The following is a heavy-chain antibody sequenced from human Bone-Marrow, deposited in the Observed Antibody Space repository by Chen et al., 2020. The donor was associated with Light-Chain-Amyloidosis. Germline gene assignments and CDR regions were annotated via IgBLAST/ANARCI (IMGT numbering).Heavy chain of an antibody. J-gene: IGHJ4*02. CDR1: GYTFPNYW. CDR2: IYPDDSDA. D-gene: IGHD5-12*01. Sequence: EVQLEQSGPEGKKPGESRKIYCKGSGYTFPNYWIGWVRQMPGKGLEWMGVIYPDDSDARYSPSFEGQVTISADKSITTAYLQWRSLKASDTAMYYCARRRDGYNFDYWGQGTLVTVSS. CDR3: ARRRDGYNFDY. V-gene: IGHV5-51*01.